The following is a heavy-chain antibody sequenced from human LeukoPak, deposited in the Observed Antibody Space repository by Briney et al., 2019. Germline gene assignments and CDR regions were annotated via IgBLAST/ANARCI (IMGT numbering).Heavy chain of an antibody. Sequence: ASVKVSCKASGYTFTSYGISWVRQAPGQGLEWMGWISAYNGNTNYAQKLQGRVTMTTDTSTSTAYMELRSLRSDDTAVYYCARGSLVGLWFGELMRAPDYWGQGTLVTVS. CDR3: ARGSLVGLWFGELMRAPDY. CDR2: ISAYNGNT. CDR1: GYTFTSYG. D-gene: IGHD3-10*01. J-gene: IGHJ4*02. V-gene: IGHV1-18*01.